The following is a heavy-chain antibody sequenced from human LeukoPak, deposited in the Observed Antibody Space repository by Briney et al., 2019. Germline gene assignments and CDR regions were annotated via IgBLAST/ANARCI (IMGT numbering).Heavy chain of an antibody. Sequence: GGSLRLSCVASGFTFSLYNMNWVRQAPGKGLEWVSSISGSDNYIFYANSVKGRFTISRDNAKNSLFLQMDSLRAEDTAVYYCARDEGLPAEYFQHWGQGTLVTVSS. CDR2: ISGSDNYI. V-gene: IGHV3-21*01. J-gene: IGHJ1*01. CDR3: ARDEGLPAEYFQH. D-gene: IGHD4-11*01. CDR1: GFTFSLYN.